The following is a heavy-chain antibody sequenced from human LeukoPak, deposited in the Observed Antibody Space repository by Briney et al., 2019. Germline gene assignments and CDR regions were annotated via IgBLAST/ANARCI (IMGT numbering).Heavy chain of an antibody. CDR3: AVGRGYSGLDY. D-gene: IGHD5-12*01. CDR2: IYYSGST. V-gene: IGHV4-59*01. Sequence: ASETLSLTCTVSGGSISSYYWSWVRQPPGKGLEWIGYIYYSGSTNYNPSLKSRVTISVYTSKNQFSLKLSSVTAADTAVYYCAVGRGYSGLDYWGQGTLVTVSS. CDR1: GGSISSYY. J-gene: IGHJ4*02.